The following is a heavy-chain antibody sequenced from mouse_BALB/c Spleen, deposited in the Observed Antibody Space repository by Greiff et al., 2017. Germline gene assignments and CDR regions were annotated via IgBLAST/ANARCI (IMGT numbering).Heavy chain of an antibody. CDR3: ARHGDYGSPFYAMDY. J-gene: IGHJ4*01. V-gene: IGHV5-12-2*01. D-gene: IGHD1-1*01. CDR1: GFTFSSYT. Sequence: DVMLVESGGGLVQPGGSLKLSCAASGFTFSSYTMSWVRQTPEKRLEWVAYISNGGGSTYYPDTVKGRFTISRDNAKNTLYLQMSSLKSEDTAMYYCARHGDYGSPFYAMDYWGQGTSVTVSS. CDR2: ISNGGGST.